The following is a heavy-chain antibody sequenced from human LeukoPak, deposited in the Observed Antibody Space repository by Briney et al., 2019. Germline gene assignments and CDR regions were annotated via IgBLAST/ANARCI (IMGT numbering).Heavy chain of an antibody. J-gene: IGHJ1*01. CDR3: ARWANFDWLAEYFQH. Sequence: GGSLRLSCAASGFTFNDYYMSWIRQAPGKGLEWLSYINIGGTNTHYADSVKGRFTISRDNSKNTLYLQMNSLRAEDTAVYYCARWANFDWLAEYFQHWGQGTLVTVSS. D-gene: IGHD3-9*01. V-gene: IGHV3-11*03. CDR2: INIGGTNT. CDR1: GFTFNDYY.